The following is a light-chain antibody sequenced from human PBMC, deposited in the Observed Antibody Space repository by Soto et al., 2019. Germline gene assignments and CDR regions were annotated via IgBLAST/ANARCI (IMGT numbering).Light chain of an antibody. J-gene: IGKJ1*01. CDR1: QSISSY. V-gene: IGKV1-39*01. Sequence: DIQMTQSPCSPSASVGDRVTITCRASQSISSYLNWYQQKPGKAPKLLIYAASSLQSGVPSRFSGSGSGTDFTLTISSLQPEDFATYYCQQSYSTPPTFGQGTKVDIK. CDR2: AAS. CDR3: QQSYSTPPT.